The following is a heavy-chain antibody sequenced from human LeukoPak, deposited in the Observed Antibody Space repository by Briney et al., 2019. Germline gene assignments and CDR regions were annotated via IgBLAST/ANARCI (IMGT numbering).Heavy chain of an antibody. CDR2: ISRLSSPI. V-gene: IGHV3-48*01. CDR1: GFTFSSYS. Sequence: GGSLRLSCAASGFTFSSYSMNWVRQAPGKGLEWISYISRLSSPIYYADSLKGRFTVSRDNAKNSLYLQMNSLRAEDTAVYYCARALGWLPENYWGQGTLVTVSS. J-gene: IGHJ4*02. CDR3: ARALGWLPENY. D-gene: IGHD5-24*01.